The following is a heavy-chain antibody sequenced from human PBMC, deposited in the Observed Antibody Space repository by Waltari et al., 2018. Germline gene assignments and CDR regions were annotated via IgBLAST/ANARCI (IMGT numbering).Heavy chain of an antibody. D-gene: IGHD3-16*01. Sequence: QVQLQESGPGLVKPSQTLSLTCTVSGGSISSGGYYWSWIRQHQGKGLEWIGYIYHSGSTYYNPSLKSRVTISVDRSKNQFSLKLSSVTAADTAVYYCARDGGEERYFDYWGQGTLVTVSS. J-gene: IGHJ4*02. V-gene: IGHV4-31*03. CDR2: IYHSGST. CDR3: ARDGGEERYFDY. CDR1: GGSISSGGYY.